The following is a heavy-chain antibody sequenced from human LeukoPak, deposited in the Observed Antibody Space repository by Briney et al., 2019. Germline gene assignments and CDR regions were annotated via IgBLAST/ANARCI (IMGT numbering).Heavy chain of an antibody. CDR3: ARGSAVGVVRFDP. CDR1: GFTFSSYA. D-gene: IGHD5-18*01. CDR2: ISSSSSYI. Sequence: GGSLRLSCAASGFTFSSYAMSWVRQAPGKGLEWVSSISSSSSYIYYADSVKGRFTISRDNAENSLYLQMNSLRAEDTAVYYCARGSAVGVVRFDPWGQGTLVTVSS. V-gene: IGHV3-21*01. J-gene: IGHJ5*02.